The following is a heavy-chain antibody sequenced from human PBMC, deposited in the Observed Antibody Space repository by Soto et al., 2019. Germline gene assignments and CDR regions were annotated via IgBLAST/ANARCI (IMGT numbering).Heavy chain of an antibody. CDR1: GFTFSSYW. Sequence: GGSLRLSCAASGFTFSSYWMSWVRQAPGKGLEWVANIKQDGSEKYYVDSVKGRFTISRDNATNSLYLPMNSLRAEDTAVYYCATLGSLWAFDIWGQGTMVTVSS. V-gene: IGHV3-7*01. CDR2: IKQDGSEK. J-gene: IGHJ3*02. CDR3: ATLGSLWAFDI. D-gene: IGHD1-26*01.